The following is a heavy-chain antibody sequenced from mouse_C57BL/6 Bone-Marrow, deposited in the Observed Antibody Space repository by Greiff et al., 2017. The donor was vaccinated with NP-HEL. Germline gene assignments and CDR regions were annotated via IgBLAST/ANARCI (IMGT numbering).Heavy chain of an antibody. CDR1: GYTFTSYT. V-gene: IGHV1-4*01. CDR3: AREAWCAY. Sequence: QVQLQQSGAELARPGASVKMSCKASGYTFTSYTMHWVNQRPGQGLAWIGYINPSSGYTKYNQKFKDKATVTADKSSSTAYMQLSSLTSEDSAVYYGAREAWCAYWGQGTLVTVSA. CDR2: INPSSGYT. J-gene: IGHJ3*01.